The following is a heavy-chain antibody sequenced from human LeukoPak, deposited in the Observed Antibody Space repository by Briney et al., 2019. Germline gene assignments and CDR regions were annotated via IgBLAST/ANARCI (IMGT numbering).Heavy chain of an antibody. CDR2: IYYTGST. J-gene: IGHJ4*02. V-gene: IGHV4-39*01. CDR3: ARVWPFGSGHGYFDY. CDR1: GGSISNSNYY. Sequence: SETLSLTCTVSGGSISNSNYYWGWIRQPPGKGLEWIASIYYTGSTYYNPSLKSRVTISVDTSKNQFSLKLSSVTAADTAVYYCARVWPFGSGHGYFDYWGQGTLVTVSS. D-gene: IGHD3-3*01.